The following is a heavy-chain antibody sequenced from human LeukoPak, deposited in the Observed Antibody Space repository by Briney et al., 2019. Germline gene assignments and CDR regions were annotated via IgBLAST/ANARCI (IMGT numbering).Heavy chain of an antibody. CDR3: ARDDGRGGPFDY. V-gene: IGHV3-7*03. Sequence: GGSLRLSCAASGFTFSNYWMSWVRQAPGKGLEWLANIKTDGSDKFYVDSVKGRFTISRDNAKNSVYLQMNSLRAEDTAVYYCARDDGRGGPFDYWGQGTLVTVSS. CDR1: GFTFSNYW. D-gene: IGHD3-10*01. J-gene: IGHJ4*02. CDR2: IKTDGSDK.